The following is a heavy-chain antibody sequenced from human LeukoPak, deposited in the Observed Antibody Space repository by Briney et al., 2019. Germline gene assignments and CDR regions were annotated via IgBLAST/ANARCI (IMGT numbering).Heavy chain of an antibody. Sequence: SETLSLTCTVSGGSISSYYWSWIRQPAGKGLEWIGRIYTSGSTNYNPSLKSRVTMSVDTSKNQFSLKLSSVTAADTAVYYCARRRRTLWFGELPQNWFDPWGQGTLVTVSS. V-gene: IGHV4-4*07. CDR2: IYTSGST. CDR3: ARRRRTLWFGELPQNWFDP. J-gene: IGHJ5*02. CDR1: GGSISSYY. D-gene: IGHD3-10*01.